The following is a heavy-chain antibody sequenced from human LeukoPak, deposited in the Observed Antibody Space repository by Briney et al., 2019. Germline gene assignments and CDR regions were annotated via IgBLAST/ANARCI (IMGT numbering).Heavy chain of an antibody. V-gene: IGHV4-59*01. CDR2: IYYSGST. CDR3: ARGSGWYAY. Sequence: SETLSLTCTVSGGSISSYYWSWIRQPPGKGLEWIGYIYYSGSTNYNPSLKSRVTISVDTSKNQFSLKLSSVTAADTAVYYCARGSGWYAYWGQGTLVTVSS. J-gene: IGHJ4*02. D-gene: IGHD6-19*01. CDR1: GGSISSYY.